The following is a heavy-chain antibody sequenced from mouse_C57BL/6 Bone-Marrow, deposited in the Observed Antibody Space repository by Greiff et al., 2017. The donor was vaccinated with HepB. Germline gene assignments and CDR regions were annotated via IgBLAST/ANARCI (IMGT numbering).Heavy chain of an antibody. CDR3: ARYPPYYYGSSPFAY. CDR2: IYPRSGNT. CDR1: GYTFTSYG. V-gene: IGHV1-81*01. D-gene: IGHD1-1*01. J-gene: IGHJ3*01. Sequence: QVQLKESGAELARPGASVKLSCKASGYTFTSYGISWVKQRTGQGLEWIGEIYPRSGNTYYNEKFKGKATLTADKSSSTAYMELRSLTSEDSAVYLCARYPPYYYGSSPFAYWGQGTLVTVSA.